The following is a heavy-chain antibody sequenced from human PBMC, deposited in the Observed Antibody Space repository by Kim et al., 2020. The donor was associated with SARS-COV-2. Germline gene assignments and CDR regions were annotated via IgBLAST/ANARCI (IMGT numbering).Heavy chain of an antibody. CDR3: AKRIAVAGTLGGGYGVDV. J-gene: IGHJ6*02. V-gene: IGHV3-23*01. Sequence: KSRFTISRDKSKNTLYLQMNSLRAEDTGVYYCAKRIAVAGTLGGGYGVDVWGQGTTVTVSS. D-gene: IGHD6-19*01.